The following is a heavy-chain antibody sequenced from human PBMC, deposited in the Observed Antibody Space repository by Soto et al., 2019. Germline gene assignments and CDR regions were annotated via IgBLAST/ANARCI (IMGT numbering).Heavy chain of an antibody. CDR1: GDSVSSNSAA. CDR2: TYYRSKWYN. D-gene: IGHD6-13*01. J-gene: IGHJ6*02. CDR3: ARDHSIAAAGSYGMDV. Sequence: PSQTLSLTCVISGDSVSSNSAAWNWIRQSPSRGLEWLGRTYYRSKWYNDYAVSVKSRITINPDTSKNQFSLQLNSVTPEDTAVYYCARDHSIAAAGSYGMDVWGQGTTVTVSS. V-gene: IGHV6-1*01.